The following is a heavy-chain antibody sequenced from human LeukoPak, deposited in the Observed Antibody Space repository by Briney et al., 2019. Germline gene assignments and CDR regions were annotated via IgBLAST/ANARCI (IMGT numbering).Heavy chain of an antibody. CDR1: GFTFSSYA. Sequence: GFLRLSCAASGFTFSSYAMHWVRQAPGKGLEWVAFISYDGSNTYYADSVKGRFTISRDNSKNTLYLQMNSLRAEDTAVYYCAKEEAGYCSGGSCYSFNYWGQGTLVTVSS. V-gene: IGHV3-30*04. CDR3: AKEEAGYCSGGSCYSFNY. CDR2: ISYDGSNT. J-gene: IGHJ4*02. D-gene: IGHD2-15*01.